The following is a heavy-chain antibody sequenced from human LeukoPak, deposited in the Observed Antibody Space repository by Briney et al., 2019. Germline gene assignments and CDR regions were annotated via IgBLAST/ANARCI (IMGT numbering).Heavy chain of an antibody. CDR3: AKELIVSSGRVPPDDY. V-gene: IGHV3-30*18. CDR2: ISYDGSNK. D-gene: IGHD2-8*01. J-gene: IGHJ4*02. Sequence: PGRSLRLSCAASGFTFSSYGMHWVRQAPGKGLEWVAVISYDGSNKYFADSVKGRFTISRDNSKNTLYLQMNSLRAEDRAEYYCAKELIVSSGRVPPDDYWGQGTLVTVSS. CDR1: GFTFSSYG.